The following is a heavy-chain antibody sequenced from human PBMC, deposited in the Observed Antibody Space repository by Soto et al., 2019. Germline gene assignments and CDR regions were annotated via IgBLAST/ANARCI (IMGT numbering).Heavy chain of an antibody. CDR3: ASGSYPAFSLWF. V-gene: IGHV1-2*02. CDR1: GYTFTGYY. CDR2: INPNNGGT. Sequence: ASVKVSCKASGYTFTGYYVHWVRQAPGQGLEWMAWINPNNGGTKYAQKFQGRVTMTRDTSIKTAYMELSGLRYDDTAVYYCASGSYPAFSLWFWGQGTLATVYS. J-gene: IGHJ4*02. D-gene: IGHD3-10*01.